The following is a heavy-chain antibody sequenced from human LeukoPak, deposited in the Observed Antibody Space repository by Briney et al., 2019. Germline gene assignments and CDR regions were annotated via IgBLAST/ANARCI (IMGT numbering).Heavy chain of an antibody. J-gene: IGHJ3*02. D-gene: IGHD1-14*01. CDR1: GGSISSSSYY. CDR2: IYYSGST. CDR3: ARSDLTAGDAFDI. Sequence: SETLSLTCTVSGGSISSSSYYWGWIRQPPGKGLEWIGSIYYSGSTYYNPSLKSRVTISVDTSKNQFSLKLSSVTAADTAVYYCARSDLTAGDAFDIWGQGTMVTVSS. V-gene: IGHV4-39*07.